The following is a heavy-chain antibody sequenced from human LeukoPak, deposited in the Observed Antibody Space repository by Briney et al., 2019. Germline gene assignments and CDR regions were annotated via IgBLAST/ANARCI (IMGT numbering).Heavy chain of an antibody. Sequence: GASVKVSCKASGYTFTGYYMHWVRQAPGQGLEWMGWINPNSGGTNYAQKFQGRVTITADESTSTAYMELSSLRSEDTAVYYCARGRAPYDILTGYYIYGAGNAFDIWGQGTMVTVSS. CDR1: GYTFTGYY. J-gene: IGHJ3*02. CDR3: ARGRAPYDILTGYYIYGAGNAFDI. V-gene: IGHV1-2*02. CDR2: INPNSGGT. D-gene: IGHD3-9*01.